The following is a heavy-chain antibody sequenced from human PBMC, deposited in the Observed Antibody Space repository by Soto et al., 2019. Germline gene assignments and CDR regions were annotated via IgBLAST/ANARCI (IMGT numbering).Heavy chain of an antibody. CDR3: ARPSTTATGGVEH. D-gene: IGHD2-8*02. V-gene: IGHV1-69*02. CDR2: FTPILGVA. CDR1: GVTFNNST. J-gene: IGHJ4*02. Sequence: QVQLVQSGAEVKQPGSSVKVSCKASGVTFNNSTVNWGRQAPGQGLEWMGRFTPILGVANNAQKFQGRLTLSVEKSTSTAYMELSSLRSEDTAVYYCARPSTTATGGVEHWGQGTLFIVSS.